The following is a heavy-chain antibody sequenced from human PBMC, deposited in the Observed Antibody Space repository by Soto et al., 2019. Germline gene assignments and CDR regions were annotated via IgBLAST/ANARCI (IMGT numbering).Heavy chain of an antibody. CDR2: IYHSRST. CDR3: ARAGDSALTGTFDV. CDR1: GGSITSNNW. V-gene: IGHV4-4*02. D-gene: IGHD4-17*01. Sequence: QVQLQESGPGLVKPSGTLSLTCAVSGGSITSNNWWSWVRQPPGKGPEWIGEIYHSRSTNYNPSLKSRVIMSIAKSKHQFSLNLYSVTAADTALYYCARAGDSALTGTFDVWGRGTMVTVSS. J-gene: IGHJ3*01.